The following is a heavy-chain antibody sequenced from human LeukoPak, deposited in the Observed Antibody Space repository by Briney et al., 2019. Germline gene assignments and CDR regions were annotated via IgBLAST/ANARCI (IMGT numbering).Heavy chain of an antibody. CDR1: GFTFSSYG. V-gene: IGHV3-30*03. D-gene: IGHD2-2*01. CDR3: ARDIPYCSSTSCSSFQH. Sequence: TGGSLRLSCAASGFTFSSYGMHWVRQAPGKGLEWVAVISYDGSNKYYADSVKGRFTISRDNSKNSLYLQMNSLRAEDTAVYYCARDIPYCSSTSCSSFQHWGQGTLVTVSS. CDR2: ISYDGSNK. J-gene: IGHJ1*01.